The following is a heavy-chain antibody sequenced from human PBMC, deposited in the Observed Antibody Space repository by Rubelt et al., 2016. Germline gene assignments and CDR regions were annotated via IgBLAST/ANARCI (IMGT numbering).Heavy chain of an antibody. J-gene: IGHJ4*02. CDR2: VSYDGSNK. CDR3: ARDYSSRWTYCFDH. D-gene: IGHD6-13*01. V-gene: IGHV3-30*04. CDR1: GFTLSSCA. Sequence: PGRSLRLSCAASGFTLSSCAMHWVRQAPGKGLEWVAVVSYDGSNKYYADSVKGRFTISRDNSKNTLYLQMNSPRAEDTAVYYCARDYSSRWTYCFDHWGQGTLVTVSS.